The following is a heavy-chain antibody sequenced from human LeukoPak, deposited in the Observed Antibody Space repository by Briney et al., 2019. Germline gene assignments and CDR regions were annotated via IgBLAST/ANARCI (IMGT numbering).Heavy chain of an antibody. CDR1: GGSISSGDCY. D-gene: IGHD3-10*01. J-gene: IGHJ4*02. CDR3: ARGSGSYFFDY. Sequence: SQTLSLTCTVSGGSISSGDCYWSWIRQPPGKGLEWIGYIYYSVSTYYNPSLKSRVTISVDTSKNQFSLKLSSVTAADTAVYYCARGSGSYFFDYWGQGTLVTVSS. V-gene: IGHV4-30-4*01. CDR2: IYYSVST.